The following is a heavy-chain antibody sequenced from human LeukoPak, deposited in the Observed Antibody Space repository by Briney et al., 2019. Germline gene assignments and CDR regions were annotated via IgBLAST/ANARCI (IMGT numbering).Heavy chain of an antibody. CDR3: AREYSHDSSGYRLADY. Sequence: LETLSLTCTVSGGSISSYYWSWIRQPAGKGPEWIGRMYTSGSTYYNPSLKSRVTMSVDTSKNQFSLKLSSVTAADTAVYYCAREYSHDSSGYRLADYWGQGTLVTVSS. D-gene: IGHD3-22*01. V-gene: IGHV4-4*07. J-gene: IGHJ4*02. CDR1: GGSISSYY. CDR2: MYTSGST.